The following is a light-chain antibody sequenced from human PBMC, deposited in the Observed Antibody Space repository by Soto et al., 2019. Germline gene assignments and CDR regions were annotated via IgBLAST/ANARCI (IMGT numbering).Light chain of an antibody. CDR3: KQYKSLWA. CDR1: QSISTW. CDR2: KTF. Sequence: DIQMTQSPSTLSASVGDRVTITCRASQSISTWLAWYQQKPGKAPKLLIYKTFTLESGVPSRFSGSGSGTEFTLSISSLQPDDFATYYCKQYKSLWAFGQGTKVEIK. V-gene: IGKV1-5*03. J-gene: IGKJ1*01.